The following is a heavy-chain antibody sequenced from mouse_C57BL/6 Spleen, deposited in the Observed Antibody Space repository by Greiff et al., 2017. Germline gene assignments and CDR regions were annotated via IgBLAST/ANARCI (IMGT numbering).Heavy chain of an antibody. CDR1: GYTFTDHT. J-gene: IGHJ2*01. CDR2: IYPRDGST. Sequence: VQLQQSDAELVKPGASVKISCKVSGYTFTDHTIHWMKQRPEQGLEWIGYIYPRDGSTKYNEKFKGKATLTADKSSSTAYMQLNSLTSEDSAVYFCARERDYYGSSYSNFDYWGQGTTLTVSS. CDR3: ARERDYYGSSYSNFDY. D-gene: IGHD1-1*01. V-gene: IGHV1-78*01.